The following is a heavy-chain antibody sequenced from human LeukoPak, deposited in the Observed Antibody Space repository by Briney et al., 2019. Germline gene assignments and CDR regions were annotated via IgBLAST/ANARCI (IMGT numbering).Heavy chain of an antibody. D-gene: IGHD2-2*01. CDR1: GFTFSSYA. V-gene: IGHV3-64D*06. CDR3: VKGGVPAAMSYYYYGMDV. CDR2: ISSNGGST. J-gene: IGHJ6*04. Sequence: GGSLRLSCSAPGFTFSSYAMHWVRQAPGKGLEYVSAISSNGGSTYYADSVKGRFTISRDNSKNTLYLQMSSLRAEDTAVYYCVKGGVPAAMSYYYYGMDVWGKGTTVTVSS.